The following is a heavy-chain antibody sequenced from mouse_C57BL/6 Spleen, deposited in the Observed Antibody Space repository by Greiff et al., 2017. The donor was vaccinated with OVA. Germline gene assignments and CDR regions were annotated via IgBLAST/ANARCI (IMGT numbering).Heavy chain of an antibody. CDR2: IYPRSGNT. V-gene: IGHV1-81*01. CDR3: ARRNGSSYFDY. D-gene: IGHD1-1*01. Sequence: VQLQESGAELARPGASVKLSCKASGYTFTSYGISWVKQRTGQGLEWIGEIYPRSGNTYYNEKFKGKATLTADKSSSTAYMELRSLTSEDSAVYFCARRNGSSYFDYWGQGTTLTVSS. J-gene: IGHJ2*01. CDR1: GYTFTSYG.